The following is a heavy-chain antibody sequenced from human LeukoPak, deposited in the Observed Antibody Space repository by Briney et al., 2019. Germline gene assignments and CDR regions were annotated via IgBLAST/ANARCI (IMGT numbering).Heavy chain of an antibody. Sequence: SETLSLTCAAYGGSFNDKYWSWVRQAPGKGLEWVGEVTHSGSTNFNESLESRVTVSLDTSKNHFSLKLTSVTAADTAVYYCARGSWSARFDYWGQGTLVTVSS. CDR1: GGSFNDKY. CDR3: ARGSWSARFDY. CDR2: VTHSGST. J-gene: IGHJ4*02. V-gene: IGHV4-34*01.